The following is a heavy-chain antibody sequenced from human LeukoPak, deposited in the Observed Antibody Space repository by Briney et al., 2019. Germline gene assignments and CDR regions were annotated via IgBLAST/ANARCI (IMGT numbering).Heavy chain of an antibody. CDR2: INTGGSST. D-gene: IGHD6-19*01. CDR3: ARLKGC. Sequence: PGGSLRLSCAASGVTFSSCWMHWVRQAPGKGLEWVSRINTGGSSTDYADSVKGRFTISRDNAKNTLYLQMNSLRVEDTAVYYCARLKGCWGQGTLVTVSS. V-gene: IGHV3-74*01. CDR1: GVTFSSCW. J-gene: IGHJ4*02.